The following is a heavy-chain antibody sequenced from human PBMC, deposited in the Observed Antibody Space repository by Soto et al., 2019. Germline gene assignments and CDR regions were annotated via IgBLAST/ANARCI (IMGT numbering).Heavy chain of an antibody. J-gene: IGHJ4*02. CDR1: GGSISSSSYY. V-gene: IGHV4-39*01. CDR2: IYYSGST. D-gene: IGHD4-17*01. Sequence: QLQLQESGPGLVKPSETLSLTCTVSGGSISSSSYYWGWIRHPPGKGLEWIGSIYYSGSTFYNPSLKSRVTISVDTSKNQFSLKLSSVTAADTAVYYCATFYGDYVSYWGQGTLVTVSS. CDR3: ATFYGDYVSY.